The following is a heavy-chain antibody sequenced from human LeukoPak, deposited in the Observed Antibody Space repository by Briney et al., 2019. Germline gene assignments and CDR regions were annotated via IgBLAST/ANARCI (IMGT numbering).Heavy chain of an antibody. CDR2: ISWNSGSI. CDR1: GGSISSYY. CDR3: AKDIGAAAGTERYYYYYGMDV. Sequence: LSLTCTVSGGSISSYYWSWIRQAPGKGLEWVSGISWNSGSIGYADSVKGRFTISRDNAKNSLYLQMNSLRAEDTALYYCAKDIGAAAGTERYYYYYGMDVWGQGTTVTVSS. V-gene: IGHV3-9*01. D-gene: IGHD6-13*01. J-gene: IGHJ6*02.